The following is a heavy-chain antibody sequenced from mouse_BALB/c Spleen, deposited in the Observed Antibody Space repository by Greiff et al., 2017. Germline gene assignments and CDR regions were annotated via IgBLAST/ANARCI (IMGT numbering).Heavy chain of an antibody. CDR2: ISTYYGDA. V-gene: IGHV1S137*01. D-gene: IGHD1-1*01. J-gene: IGHJ2*01. Sequence: VQLKESGAELVRPGVSVKISCKGSGYTFTDYAMHWVKQSHAKSLEWIGVISTYYGDASYNQKFKGKATMTVDKSSSTAYMQLSSLTSEDSAVYYCARGDYYGSSFYFDYWGQGTTLTVSS. CDR3: ARGDYYGSSFYFDY. CDR1: GYTFTDYA.